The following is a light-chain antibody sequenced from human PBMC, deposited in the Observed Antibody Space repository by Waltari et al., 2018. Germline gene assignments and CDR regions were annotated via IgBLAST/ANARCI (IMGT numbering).Light chain of an antibody. CDR3: SSHTSTVPHV. CDR2: EVS. Sequence: QSALTQPAFVSGSPGQSITISCTGTSNDVGRYGYVSWYQQYPGKAPQLVIYEVSYRASGISTRFSGSKSGNTASLTISGLQAEDEADYYCSSHTSTVPHVFGTGTRVTVV. CDR1: SNDVGRYGY. J-gene: IGLJ1*01. V-gene: IGLV2-14*01.